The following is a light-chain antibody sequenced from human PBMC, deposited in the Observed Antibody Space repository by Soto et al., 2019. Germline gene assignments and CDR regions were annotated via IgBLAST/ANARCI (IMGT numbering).Light chain of an antibody. Sequence: AIRMTQSPSSLSASTGDRVTITCRASQGISSYLAWYQQKPGKAPKLLISAASTLQSGVPSRFSGSGSGTAFTLTISCLQSEDFESYYCQQYYSYPLTFGGGTQVEIK. CDR3: QQYYSYPLT. CDR2: AAS. V-gene: IGKV1-8*01. CDR1: QGISSY. J-gene: IGKJ4*01.